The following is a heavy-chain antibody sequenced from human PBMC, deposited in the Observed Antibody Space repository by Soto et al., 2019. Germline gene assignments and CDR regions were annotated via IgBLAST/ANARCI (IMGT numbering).Heavy chain of an antibody. V-gene: IGHV3-66*01. D-gene: IGHD2-2*01. J-gene: IGHJ4*01. Sequence: PGGSLRLSCASSGFTFSNAWMNLVRQAPGKGLEWVSIIDIGGNTYYADSVKDRFTISRDNSRNTLYLHMDSLRAEDTAVYYCARGRGSTGYLGREHYFDYWGQGTLITVSS. CDR2: IDIGGNT. CDR3: ARGRGSTGYLGREHYFDY. CDR1: GFTFSNAW.